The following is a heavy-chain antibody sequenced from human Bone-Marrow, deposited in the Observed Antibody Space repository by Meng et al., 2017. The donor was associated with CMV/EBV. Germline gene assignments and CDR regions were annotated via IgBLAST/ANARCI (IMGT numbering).Heavy chain of an antibody. CDR3: ARDRTSSSGHIGRVSDYYYGMDV. CDR2: IYYSGST. CDR1: GFTFSSYG. J-gene: IGHJ6*02. V-gene: IGHV4-59*01. Sequence: ESLKISCAASGFTFSSYGMYWVRQAPGKGLEWIGYIYYSGSTNYNPSLKSRVTISVDTSKNQFSLKLSSVTAADTAVYYCARDRTSSSGHIGRVSDYYYGMDVWGQGTTVTVSS. D-gene: IGHD6-19*01.